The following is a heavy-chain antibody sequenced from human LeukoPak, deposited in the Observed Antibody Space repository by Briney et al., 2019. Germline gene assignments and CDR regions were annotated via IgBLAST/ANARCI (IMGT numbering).Heavy chain of an antibody. Sequence: RSLCLSPALSRLTPSHYWTSCVPRAPGRGLERVANIKHDGSQKEHVDSVKGRFTISRDNAKNSLFLQMNSLRAEDTAVYYCARDSSRGDFEYWGQGTLVTVSS. CDR3: ARDSSRGDFEY. V-gene: IGHV3-7*01. J-gene: IGHJ4*02. CDR1: RLTPSHYW. CDR2: IKHDGSQK. D-gene: IGHD3-10*01.